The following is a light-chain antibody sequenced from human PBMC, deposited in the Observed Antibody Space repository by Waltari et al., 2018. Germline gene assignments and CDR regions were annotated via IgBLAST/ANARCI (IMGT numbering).Light chain of an antibody. CDR2: QDT. CDR3: LVWDTSSYV. CDR1: NLGDQY. Sequence: SYVLTQPPSVSVSPGQTASIRCSGENLGDQYVSWDQQKPGPSPVLVIFQDTKRPSGMPERFSGSTSGNTATLTISGTQPMDEADYYCLVWDTSSYVFGTGTKVTVL. J-gene: IGLJ1*01. V-gene: IGLV3-1*01.